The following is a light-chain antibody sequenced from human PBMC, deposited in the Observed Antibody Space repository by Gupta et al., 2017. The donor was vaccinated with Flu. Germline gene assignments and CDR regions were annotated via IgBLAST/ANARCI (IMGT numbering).Light chain of an antibody. CDR1: TSDVGGYNC. CDR3: SSYTSSDSWV. J-gene: IGLJ3*02. Sequence: QSALTQPASVSGSPGQSITISCTGTTSDVGGYNCVSWYQQYQGKAPRLMIYEVSKRPSGVSNRFSGSKSGNTASLTISGRQAEDEGDYYCSSYTSSDSWVFGGGTKLTVL. V-gene: IGLV2-14*01. CDR2: EVS.